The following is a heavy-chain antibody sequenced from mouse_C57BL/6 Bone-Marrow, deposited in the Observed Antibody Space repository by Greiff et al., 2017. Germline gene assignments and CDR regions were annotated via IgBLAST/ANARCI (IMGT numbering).Heavy chain of an antibody. V-gene: IGHV5-6*03. CDR1: GFTFSSYG. Sequence: EVKLVESGGGLVKPAGSLKLTCAVTGFTFSSYGYSWVRQPPDKTMVGAVTIRSCGSCTYYPASVKGRFTISRDNAKNTLYLQMSILKSEDTAMYYFARQKGAMDDWGQGTSVTVSS. CDR3: ARQKGAMDD. CDR2: IRSCGSCT. J-gene: IGHJ4*01.